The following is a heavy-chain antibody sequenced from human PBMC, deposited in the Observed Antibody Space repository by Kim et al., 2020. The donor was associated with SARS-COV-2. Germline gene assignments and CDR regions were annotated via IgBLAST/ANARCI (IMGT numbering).Heavy chain of an antibody. J-gene: IGHJ2*01. Sequence: SETLSLTCTVSGGSISSSSYYWGWIRQPPGKGLEWFGSIYYSGSTYYNPSLKSRVTISVDTSKNQFSLKLSSVTAADTAVYYCAIQSHDYGDPRNWYFDLCGRGTLVTLSS. D-gene: IGHD4-17*01. V-gene: IGHV4-39*01. CDR2: IYYSGST. CDR3: AIQSHDYGDPRNWYFDL. CDR1: GGSISSSSYY.